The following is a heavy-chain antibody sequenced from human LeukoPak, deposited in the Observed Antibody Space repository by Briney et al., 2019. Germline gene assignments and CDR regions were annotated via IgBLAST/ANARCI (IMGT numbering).Heavy chain of an antibody. V-gene: IGHV3-21*01. J-gene: IGHJ6*02. CDR3: ARDLRGDYVDYYYGMDV. CDR2: ISSSSSYI. D-gene: IGHD4-17*01. CDR1: GFTFRSYS. Sequence: GGSLRLSCAASGFTFRSYSMNWVRQAPGKGLEWVSSISSSSSYIYYADSVKGRFTISRDNAKNSLYLQMNGLRAEGTAVYYCARDLRGDYVDYYYGMDVWGQGTTVTVSS.